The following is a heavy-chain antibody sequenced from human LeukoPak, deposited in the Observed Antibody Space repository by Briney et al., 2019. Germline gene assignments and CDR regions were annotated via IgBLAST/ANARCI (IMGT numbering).Heavy chain of an antibody. Sequence: GGSLRLSCAVSGFIFSSYEMNWVRQAPGKGLEWVSYISSSGSTVYYADSVKGRFTISRDNAKNSLFLQMNSLRAEDTAVYYCARDRGGRSGLDDWGQGTLVIVSS. CDR2: ISSSGSTV. J-gene: IGHJ4*02. CDR3: ARDRGGRSGLDD. D-gene: IGHD2-15*01. V-gene: IGHV3-48*03. CDR1: GFIFSSYE.